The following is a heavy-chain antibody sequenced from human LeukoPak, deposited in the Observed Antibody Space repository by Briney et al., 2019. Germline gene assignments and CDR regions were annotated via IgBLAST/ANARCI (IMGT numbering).Heavy chain of an antibody. J-gene: IGHJ4*02. CDR1: GYTLTELS. CDR3: ATGYSYGFRIFDY. Sequence: GASVKVSCKVSGYTLTELSMHWVRQAPGKGLEWMGGFDPEDGETIYAQKFQGRVTMTEDTSTDTAYMELSSPRSEDTAVYYCATGYSYGFRIFDYWGQGTLVTVSS. CDR2: FDPEDGET. V-gene: IGHV1-24*01. D-gene: IGHD5-18*01.